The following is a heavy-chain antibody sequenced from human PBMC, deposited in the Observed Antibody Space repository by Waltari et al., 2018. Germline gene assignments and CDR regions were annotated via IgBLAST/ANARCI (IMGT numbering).Heavy chain of an antibody. CDR2: SSYNGAT. D-gene: IGHD5-12*01. CDR1: GGSITSNRHY. Sequence: QLQLQESGPGLGKPSETLSLTCIVSGGSITSNRHYWAWIRQPPGQGLAWIGTSSYNGATYSSPSLKSRVTVSRDTSKNHLSLKLGSVTAADTAVYYCATYIGASIGTAAFDVWGQGTMVTVSS. V-gene: IGHV4-39*02. CDR3: ATYIGASIGTAAFDV. J-gene: IGHJ3*01.